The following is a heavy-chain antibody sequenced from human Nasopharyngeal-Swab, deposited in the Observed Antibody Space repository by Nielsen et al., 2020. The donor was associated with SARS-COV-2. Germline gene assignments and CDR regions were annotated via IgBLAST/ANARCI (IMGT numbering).Heavy chain of an antibody. CDR2: ISYDGSNK. D-gene: IGHD1-26*01. CDR3: AMGLGPYYYYGMDV. V-gene: IGHV3-30*03. Sequence: VRQDPRKGLEWVAVISYDGSNKYYADSVKGRFTISRDNSKNTLYLQMNSLRAEDTAVYYSAMGLGPYYYYGMDVWGQGTTVTVSS. J-gene: IGHJ6*02.